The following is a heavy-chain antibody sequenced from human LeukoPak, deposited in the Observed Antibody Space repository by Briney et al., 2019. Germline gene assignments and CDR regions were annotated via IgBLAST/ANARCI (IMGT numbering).Heavy chain of an antibody. J-gene: IGHJ4*02. Sequence: SETLSLTCAVYGGPFSGYYWSWIRQPPGKGLEWIGEINHSGSTNYNPSLKSRVTISVDTSKNQFSLKLSSVTAADTAVYYCARGPGSYYVSFDYWGQGTLVTVSS. D-gene: IGHD1-26*01. V-gene: IGHV4-34*01. CDR1: GGPFSGYY. CDR2: INHSGST. CDR3: ARGPGSYYVSFDY.